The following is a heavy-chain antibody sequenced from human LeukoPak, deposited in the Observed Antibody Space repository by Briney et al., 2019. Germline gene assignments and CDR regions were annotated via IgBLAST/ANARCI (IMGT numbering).Heavy chain of an antibody. CDR3: ARCAPSGSNWFDP. D-gene: IGHD3-22*01. Sequence: SVKVSCKASGGTFSSYDISWVRQAPGQGLEWMGGIIPIFGTANYAQKFQGRVTSTADESTSTAYMELSSLRSEDTAVYYCARCAPSGSNWFDPWGQGTLVTVSS. V-gene: IGHV1-69*13. J-gene: IGHJ5*02. CDR2: IIPIFGTA. CDR1: GGTFSSYD.